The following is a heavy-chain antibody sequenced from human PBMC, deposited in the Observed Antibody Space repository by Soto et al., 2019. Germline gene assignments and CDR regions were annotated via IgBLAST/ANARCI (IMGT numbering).Heavy chain of an antibody. Sequence: GESLKISCKGSGYSFTSYWIGWVRQMPGKGLEWMGIIYPGDSDTRYSPSFQGQVTISDDKSISTADLQWSSLKAADTAMYYWARYTVTTLDYWGQGTLVTVSS. V-gene: IGHV5-51*01. CDR2: IYPGDSDT. D-gene: IGHD4-4*01. J-gene: IGHJ4*02. CDR3: ARYTVTTLDY. CDR1: GYSFTSYW.